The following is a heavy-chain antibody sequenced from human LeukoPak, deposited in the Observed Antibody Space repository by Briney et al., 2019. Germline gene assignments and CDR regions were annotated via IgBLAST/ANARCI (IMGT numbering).Heavy chain of an antibody. CDR1: GVTFSVYG. J-gene: IGHJ4*02. CDR2: IQYDASNE. Sequence: GGSLRLSCAASGVTFSVYGMHWVRHAPRKGLEWVTFIQYDASNEYYADSVRGRFTISRDNSKYTLYLQMNSLRAEDTAVYYCAKDRVTQAGFDYWGQGALVTVSS. D-gene: IGHD3-10*01. CDR3: AKDRVTQAGFDY. V-gene: IGHV3-30*02.